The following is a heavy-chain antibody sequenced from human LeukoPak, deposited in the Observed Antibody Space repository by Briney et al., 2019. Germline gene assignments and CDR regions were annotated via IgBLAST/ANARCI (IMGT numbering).Heavy chain of an antibody. Sequence: GGSLRLSCAASGFTVSSNDMSWVRQAPGKGLECISVIYSGGSTYYADSVKGRFTISRDNSKNTLYLQMNSLRAEDTAVYYCAREGVAAAGKPFDYWGQGTLVTVSS. J-gene: IGHJ4*02. V-gene: IGHV3-53*05. CDR3: AREGVAAAGKPFDY. CDR1: GFTVSSND. CDR2: IYSGGST. D-gene: IGHD6-13*01.